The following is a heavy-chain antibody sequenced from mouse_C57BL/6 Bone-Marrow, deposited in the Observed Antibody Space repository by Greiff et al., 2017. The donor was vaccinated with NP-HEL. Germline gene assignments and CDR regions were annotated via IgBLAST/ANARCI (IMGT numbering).Heavy chain of an antibody. D-gene: IGHD2-4*01. Sequence: EVKLVESGGGLVQPGGSLSLSCAASGFTFTDYYMNWVRQPPGKALEWLGFIRNKANGYTIEYSASVKGRFTISRDNSQSILYLQMNALRAEDSATYFCARSIYYDYADDPFYAMDYWGQGTSVTVSS. CDR3: ARSIYYDYADDPFYAMDY. J-gene: IGHJ4*01. V-gene: IGHV7-3*01. CDR1: GFTFTDYY. CDR2: IRNKANGYTI.